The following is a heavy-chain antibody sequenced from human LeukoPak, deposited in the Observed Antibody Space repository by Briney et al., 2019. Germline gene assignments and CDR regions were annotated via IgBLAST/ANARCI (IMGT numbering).Heavy chain of an antibody. V-gene: IGHV3-23*01. Sequence: GGSLRLSCAASGFTFSSYAMSWVRQAPGKGLEWVSAISGSGGSTYYADSVKGRFTISRDNSKNTLYLQMNSLRAEDTAVYYCAKGHSGSYYASSDYWGQGTLVTVSS. D-gene: IGHD1-26*01. CDR2: ISGSGGST. J-gene: IGHJ4*02. CDR3: AKGHSGSYYASSDY. CDR1: GFTFSSYA.